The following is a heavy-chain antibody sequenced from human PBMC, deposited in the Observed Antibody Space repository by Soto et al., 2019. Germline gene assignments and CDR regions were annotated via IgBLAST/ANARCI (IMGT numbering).Heavy chain of an antibody. CDR1: GGSISSYY. V-gene: IGHV4-59*01. CDR2: IHYSGST. J-gene: IGHJ4*02. CDR3: ARGGWYWDY. Sequence: QVQLQESGPGLVKPSETLSLTCTVSGGSISSYYWSWIRQPPGKGLEWIGYIHYSGSTNYNPSLKSRSTISVDTARNEFSLKLSSATAADTAVYYCARGGWYWDYWGQGILVTVSS. D-gene: IGHD6-19*01.